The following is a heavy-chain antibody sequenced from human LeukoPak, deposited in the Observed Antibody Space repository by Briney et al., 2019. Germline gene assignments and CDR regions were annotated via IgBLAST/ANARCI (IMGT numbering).Heavy chain of an antibody. Sequence: PGGSLRLPCAASGFTFSSYSMNWVRQAPGKGLEWVAVISYDGSNKYYADSVKGRFTISRDNSKNTLYLQMNSLRAEDTAVYYCAELGITMIGGVWGKGTTVTISS. V-gene: IGHV3-30*18. CDR3: AELGITMIGGV. CDR2: ISYDGSNK. D-gene: IGHD3-10*02. J-gene: IGHJ6*04. CDR1: GFTFSSYS.